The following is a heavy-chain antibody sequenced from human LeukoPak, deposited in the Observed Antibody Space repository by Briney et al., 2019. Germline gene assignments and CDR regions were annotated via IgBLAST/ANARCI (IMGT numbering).Heavy chain of an antibody. CDR2: IHYNGNT. J-gene: IGHJ4*02. CDR3: ARAIEVGAMTPFDY. D-gene: IGHD1-26*01. CDR1: GDSISSYY. V-gene: IGHV4-59*01. Sequence: PSETLSLTCSVSGDSISSYYWTWIRQTPGKGLEWIAYIHYNGNTKSNPSLKSRVTISLDTSKNQFSLKLTSLTAADTAVYYCARAIEVGAMTPFDYWGQGTLVTVSS.